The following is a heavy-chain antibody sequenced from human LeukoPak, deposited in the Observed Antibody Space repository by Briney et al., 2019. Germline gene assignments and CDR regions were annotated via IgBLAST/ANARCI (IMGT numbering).Heavy chain of an antibody. J-gene: IGHJ4*02. V-gene: IGHV3-30-3*01. CDR1: GFTFSSYA. CDR3: ARDLSERYSIDY. CDR2: ISYDGGDK. Sequence: PGGSLRLSCAASGFTFSSYAIHWVRQAPGKGLEWVAFISYDGGDKRYAESVKGRIIISRDNSRKTLYLQMHSLGPEDTAIYYCARDLSERYSIDYWGQGTLVTVSS. D-gene: IGHD1-14*01.